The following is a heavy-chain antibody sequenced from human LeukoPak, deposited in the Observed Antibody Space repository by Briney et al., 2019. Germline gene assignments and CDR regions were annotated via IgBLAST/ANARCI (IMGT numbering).Heavy chain of an antibody. CDR2: IRYDGSNK. D-gene: IGHD5-12*01. CDR1: GFTFSSYG. Sequence: GGSLRLSCAASGFTFSSYGMHWVRQAPGKGLEWVAFIRYDGSNKYYADSVKGRFTISRDNSKNTLYLQMNSLRAEGTAVYYCAKGADGGYDPPYFDHWGQGTLVTVSS. CDR3: AKGADGGYDPPYFDH. V-gene: IGHV3-30*02. J-gene: IGHJ4*02.